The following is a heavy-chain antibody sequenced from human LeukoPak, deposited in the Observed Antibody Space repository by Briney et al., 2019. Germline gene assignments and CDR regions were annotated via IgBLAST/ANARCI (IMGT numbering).Heavy chain of an antibody. CDR1: GFTLTSYA. CDR3: TKDLRGWSNS. Sequence: GSLRLSRAASGFTLTSYAMSWVRQAPGKGLEWVSAMSGSGDSTNYADSVKGRFTISRDNSKNTVYLQMNSLRADDTAVYYCTKDLRGWSNSWGQGTLVTVSS. J-gene: IGHJ5*01. D-gene: IGHD5/OR15-5a*01. V-gene: IGHV3-23*01. CDR2: MSGSGDST.